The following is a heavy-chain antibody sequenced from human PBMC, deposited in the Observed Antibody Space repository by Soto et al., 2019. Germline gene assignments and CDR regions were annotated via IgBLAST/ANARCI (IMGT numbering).Heavy chain of an antibody. CDR1: GYTFTSYD. Sequence: QVQLVQSGAEVKKPGASVKVSCKASGYTFTSYDINWVRQATGQGLEWMGWMNPNSGNTGYAQKFQGSVTLIRISTIITAYIEVSSLTSVDTPVFYCVRELAVYRFDSWGQGTLVTVSA. D-gene: IGHD6-19*01. V-gene: IGHV1-8*01. CDR3: VRELAVYRFDS. J-gene: IGHJ4*02. CDR2: MNPNSGNT.